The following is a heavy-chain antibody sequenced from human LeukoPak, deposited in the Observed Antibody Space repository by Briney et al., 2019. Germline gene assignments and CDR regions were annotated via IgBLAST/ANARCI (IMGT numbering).Heavy chain of an antibody. J-gene: IGHJ2*01. CDR2: IYHSGST. CDR3: TRGHNWYFDL. V-gene: IGHV4-38-2*02. Sequence: SETLSLTCTVSGYSISSGYYWGWIRQPPGKGLEWIGSIYHSGSTYYNPSLKSRVTISVDTSKNQFSLKLSSVTAADTAVYYCTRGHNWYFDLWGRGTLVTVSS. CDR1: GYSISSGYY.